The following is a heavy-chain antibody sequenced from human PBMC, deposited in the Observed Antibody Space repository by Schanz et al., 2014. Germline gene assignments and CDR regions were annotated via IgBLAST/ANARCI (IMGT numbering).Heavy chain of an antibody. CDR2: IKQDGSEK. V-gene: IGHV3-7*03. J-gene: IGHJ4*02. Sequence: EVQLVESGGGLVQPGGSLRISCAASGFTFSGYAMSWVRQAPGKGLEWVANIKQDGSEKYYVDSVKGRFTISRDSSKNTLYLQMNSLRADDTAVYYCAKSKSQLPLFDYWGQGTLVTVSS. D-gene: IGHD2-21*01. CDR3: AKSKSQLPLFDY. CDR1: GFTFSGYA.